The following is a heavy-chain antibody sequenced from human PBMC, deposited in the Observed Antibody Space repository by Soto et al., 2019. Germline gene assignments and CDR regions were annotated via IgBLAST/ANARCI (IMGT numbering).Heavy chain of an antibody. CDR2: INADNGNT. CDR1: GYTFSGSV. Sequence: QVQLVQSGAEVKQPGASVKVSCKASGYTFSGSVMHWVRQAPGQRLEWMGWINADNGNTKYSQKFQGRVTITRDTSASTAYMELSSLRSEDTTVYYCATEIDGTTVTSLDYWGQGTLVTVSS. V-gene: IGHV1-3*01. D-gene: IGHD4-17*01. J-gene: IGHJ4*02. CDR3: ATEIDGTTVTSLDY.